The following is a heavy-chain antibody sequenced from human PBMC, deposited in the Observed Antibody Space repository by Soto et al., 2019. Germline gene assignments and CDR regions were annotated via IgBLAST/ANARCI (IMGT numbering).Heavy chain of an antibody. CDR3: ARTVEMATGVNFFYYFDY. Sequence: ASVKVSCKASGGTCSSYAISWVRQAPGQGLEWMGGIIPIFGTANYAQKFQGRVTITADESTSTAYMELSSLRSEDTAVYYCARTVEMATGVNFFYYFDYWGQGTLVTSPQ. CDR1: GGTCSSYA. V-gene: IGHV1-69*13. J-gene: IGHJ4*02. D-gene: IGHD5-12*01. CDR2: IIPIFGTA.